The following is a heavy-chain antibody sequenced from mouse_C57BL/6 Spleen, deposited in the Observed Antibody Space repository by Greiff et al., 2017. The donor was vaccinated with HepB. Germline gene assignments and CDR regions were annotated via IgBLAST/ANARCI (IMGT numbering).Heavy chain of an antibody. V-gene: IGHV1-19*01. D-gene: IGHD2-4*01. Sequence: VQLKESGPVLVKPGASVKMSCKASGYTFTDYYMNWVKQSHGKSLEWIGVINPYNGGTSYNQKFKGKATLTVDKSSSTAYMELNSLTSEDSAVYYCARGYDYDGFAYWGQGTLVTVSA. CDR2: INPYNGGT. CDR3: ARGYDYDGFAY. CDR1: GYTFTDYY. J-gene: IGHJ3*01.